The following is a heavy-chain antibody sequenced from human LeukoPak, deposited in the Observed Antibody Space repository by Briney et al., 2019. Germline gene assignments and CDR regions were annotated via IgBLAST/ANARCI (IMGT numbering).Heavy chain of an antibody. CDR3: ARITFGGVIVRVYFDY. D-gene: IGHD3-16*02. CDR1: GGSFSGYY. J-gene: IGHJ4*02. CDR2: TNHSGST. Sequence: SETLSLTCAVYGGSFSGYYWSWIRQPPGKGLEWIGETNHSGSTNYNPSLKSRVTISVDTSKNQFSLKLSSVTAADTAVYYCARITFGGVIVRVYFDYWGQGTLVTVSS. V-gene: IGHV4-34*01.